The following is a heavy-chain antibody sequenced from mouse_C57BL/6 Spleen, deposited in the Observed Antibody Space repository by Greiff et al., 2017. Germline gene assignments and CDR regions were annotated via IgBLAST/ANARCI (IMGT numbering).Heavy chain of an antibody. CDR2: ISYDGSN. CDR1: GYSITSGYY. CDR3: AREGYDGRFAY. V-gene: IGHV3-6*01. J-gene: IGHJ3*01. Sequence: LQESGPGLVKPSQSLSLTCSVTGYSITSGYYWNWIRQFPGNNLEWMGYISYDGSNNYNPSLKNRISITRDTSKNQFFLKLNSVTTEDTATYYCAREGYDGRFAYWGQGTLVTVSA. D-gene: IGHD2-2*01.